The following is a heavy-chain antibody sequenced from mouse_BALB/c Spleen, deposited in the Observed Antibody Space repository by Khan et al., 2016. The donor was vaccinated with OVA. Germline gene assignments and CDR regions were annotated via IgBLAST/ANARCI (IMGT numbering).Heavy chain of an antibody. CDR1: GYTFTNYG. J-gene: IGHJ3*01. V-gene: IGHV9-3-1*01. Sequence: QIQLVQSGPELKKPGETVKISCKASGYTFTNYGMNWVQQAPGQGLKWMGWINTYTGEPTYTDDFRGRFAFSLETSASTAYLQINNLKNEDTATYFCSRGGLDYDRGENAWFAYWGQGTLGTVAA. D-gene: IGHD1-1*01. CDR2: INTYTGEP. CDR3: SRGGLDYDRGENAWFAY.